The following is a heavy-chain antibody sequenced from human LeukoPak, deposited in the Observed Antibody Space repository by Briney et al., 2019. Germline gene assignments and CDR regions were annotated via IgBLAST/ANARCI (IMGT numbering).Heavy chain of an antibody. CDR1: GGTLSSYA. CDR3: ASDFEGFDY. J-gene: IGHJ4*02. Sequence: GASVKVSCKASGGTLSSYAISWVRQAPGQGLEWMGGIIPIFGTANYAQKFQGRVTITADKSTSTAYMELSSLRSEDTAVYYCASDFEGFDYWGQGTLVTVSS. V-gene: IGHV1-69*06. CDR2: IIPIFGTA.